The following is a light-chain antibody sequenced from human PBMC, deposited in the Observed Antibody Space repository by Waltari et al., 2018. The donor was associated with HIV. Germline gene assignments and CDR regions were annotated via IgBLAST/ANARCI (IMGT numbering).Light chain of an antibody. CDR2: RTD. V-gene: IGLV1-47*01. CDR1: SSNIGSHY. Sequence: QSVLTQPPSASGTPGQRVTISCSGASSNIGSHYVYWYQELPGTAPNLLIYRTDQRPSGVPDRFSGSKSGTAASLAISGLRSEDEADYYCAAWDDSLSALFGGGTKLTVL. CDR3: AAWDDSLSAL. J-gene: IGLJ2*01.